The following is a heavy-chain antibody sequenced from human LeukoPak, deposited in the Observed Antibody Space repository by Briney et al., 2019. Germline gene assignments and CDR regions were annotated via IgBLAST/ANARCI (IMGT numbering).Heavy chain of an antibody. J-gene: IGHJ4*02. Sequence: SETLSLTCTVSGVSISAYYWNWIRQSAGKGLEWIGRVDVTGSTYYTPSLKSRVTMSLDTSRNQFSLKLSSVTAADSAVYYCARERAGIGSTTRYYSDSWGQGTLVTVSS. CDR3: ARERAGIGSTTRYYSDS. CDR2: VDVTGST. CDR1: GVSISAYY. D-gene: IGHD5/OR15-5a*01. V-gene: IGHV4-4*07.